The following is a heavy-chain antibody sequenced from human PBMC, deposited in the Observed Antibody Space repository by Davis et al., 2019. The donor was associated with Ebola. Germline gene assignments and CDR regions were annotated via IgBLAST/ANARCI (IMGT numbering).Heavy chain of an antibody. D-gene: IGHD1-7*01. CDR1: GDTFSSYA. V-gene: IGHV1-69*13. CDR2: IIPLFGVT. J-gene: IGHJ4*02. Sequence: SVKVSCKASGDTFSSYAFSWVRQAPGQGLEWMGGIIPLFGVTNYAQKFQGRVTITADESTSTAYMELSSLRSEDAAVYYCARGMTTGTHFDYWGQGTLVTVSS. CDR3: ARGMTTGTHFDY.